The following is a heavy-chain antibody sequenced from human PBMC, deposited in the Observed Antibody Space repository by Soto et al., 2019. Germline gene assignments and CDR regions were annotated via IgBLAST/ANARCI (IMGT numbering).Heavy chain of an antibody. D-gene: IGHD3-3*01. CDR3: ARDESTVRLLGKRYRDYYGMDV. J-gene: IGHJ6*02. Sequence: SQTLSLTCAISGDSVSSNSAAWNWIRQSPSRGLEWLGRTYYRSKWYNDYAVSVKSRITINPDTSKNQFSLQLNSVTPEDMAVYYCARDESTVRLLGKRYRDYYGMDVWGQGTTVTVSS. CDR2: TYYRSKWYN. CDR1: GDSVSSNSAA. V-gene: IGHV6-1*01.